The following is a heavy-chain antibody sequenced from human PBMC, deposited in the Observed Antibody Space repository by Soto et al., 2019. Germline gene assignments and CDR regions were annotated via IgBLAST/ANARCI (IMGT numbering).Heavy chain of an antibody. Sequence: EMQLVESGGGLVQPGGSLRLSCAASGFTFSSYSMNWVRQAPGKGLEWVSYISSSGSTIYYADSVRGRFTISRDNAKNSLYLQMNSLRDDDTAVYYCARAGYRSVDYWGQGTLVTVSS. D-gene: IGHD3-3*01. V-gene: IGHV3-48*02. CDR1: GFTFSSYS. CDR2: ISSSGSTI. CDR3: ARAGYRSVDY. J-gene: IGHJ4*02.